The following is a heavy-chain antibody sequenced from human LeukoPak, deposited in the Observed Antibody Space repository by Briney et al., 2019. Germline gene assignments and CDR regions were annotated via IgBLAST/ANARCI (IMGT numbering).Heavy chain of an antibody. Sequence: ASVKVSCKASGYTFTGYYIHWVRQAPGQGLEWMGWINPNSGDTNYAQKFQGRVSMTRDTSISTAYMELSRLRSDDTAVYYCARANDFGDYRRYYYYMDVWGKGTTVTISS. V-gene: IGHV1-2*02. CDR2: INPNSGDT. J-gene: IGHJ6*03. D-gene: IGHD4-17*01. CDR1: GYTFTGYY. CDR3: ARANDFGDYRRYYYYMDV.